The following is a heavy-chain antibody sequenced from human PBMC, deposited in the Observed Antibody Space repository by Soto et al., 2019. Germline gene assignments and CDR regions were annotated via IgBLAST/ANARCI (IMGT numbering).Heavy chain of an antibody. V-gene: IGHV4-34*01. D-gene: IGHD3-3*01. CDR3: AREDYDFWSGSRPSSVDY. CDR1: GGSFSGYY. CDR2: INHSGST. J-gene: IGHJ4*02. Sequence: SETLSLTCAVYGGSFSGYYWSWIRQPPGKGLEWIGEINHSGSTNYNPSLKSRVTISVDTSKNQLSLKLSSVTAADTAVYYCAREDYDFWSGSRPSSVDYWGQGTLVTVSS.